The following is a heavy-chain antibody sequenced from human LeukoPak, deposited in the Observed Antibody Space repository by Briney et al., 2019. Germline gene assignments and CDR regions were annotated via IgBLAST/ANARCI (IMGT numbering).Heavy chain of an antibody. CDR3: ARMENTQYYFDY. D-gene: IGHD1-1*01. V-gene: IGHV1-2*06. CDR1: GYTLTDYY. Sequence: GASVKVSCKASGYTLTDYYMHWVRQAPGQGLEWMGRINPNSGGTNYAQKFQGRVTMTRDTSISTVYMELSSLRSEDTAVYYCARMENTQYYFDYWGQGTLVTVSS. CDR2: INPNSGGT. J-gene: IGHJ4*02.